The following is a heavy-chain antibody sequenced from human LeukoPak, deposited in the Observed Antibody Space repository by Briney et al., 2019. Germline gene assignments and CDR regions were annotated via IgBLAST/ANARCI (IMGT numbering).Heavy chain of an antibody. CDR1: GYTFTSYD. V-gene: IGHV1-18*01. CDR2: ISAYNGNT. Sequence: GASVKVSCKASGYTFTSYDINWVRQATGQGLEWMGWISAYNGNTNYAQKLQGRVTMTTDTSTSTAYMELRSLRSDDTAVYYCARDSPGPYYYDSSGYPFYYWGQGTLVTVSS. CDR3: ARDSPGPYYYDSSGYPFYY. J-gene: IGHJ4*02. D-gene: IGHD3-22*01.